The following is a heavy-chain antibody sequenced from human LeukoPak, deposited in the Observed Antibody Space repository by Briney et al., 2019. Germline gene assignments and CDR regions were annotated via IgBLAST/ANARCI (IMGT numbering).Heavy chain of an antibody. CDR1: GGSISSGDYY. J-gene: IGHJ4*02. Sequence: PSETLSLTCTVSGGSISSGDYYWSWIRQPPGKGLEWIGYIYYSGSTYYNPSLKCRVTISVDTSKNQFSLKLSSVTAADTAVYYCARARRDGYNNFDYWGQGTLVTVSS. CDR2: IYYSGST. V-gene: IGHV4-30-4*01. D-gene: IGHD5-24*01. CDR3: ARARRDGYNNFDY.